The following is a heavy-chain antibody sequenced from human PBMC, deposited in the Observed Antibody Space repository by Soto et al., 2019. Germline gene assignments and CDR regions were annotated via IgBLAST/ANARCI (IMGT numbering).Heavy chain of an antibody. CDR3: ARGRGGTIPFDY. CDR1: GGSFSGYY. J-gene: IGHJ4*02. Sequence: SETLSLTCAVYGGSFSGYYWSWIRQPPGKGLEWIGEINHSGSTNYNPSLKSRVIISVDTSKNQFSLKLSSVTAADTAVYYCARGRGGTIPFDYWGQGTLVTVSS. D-gene: IGHD1-7*01. CDR2: INHSGST. V-gene: IGHV4-34*01.